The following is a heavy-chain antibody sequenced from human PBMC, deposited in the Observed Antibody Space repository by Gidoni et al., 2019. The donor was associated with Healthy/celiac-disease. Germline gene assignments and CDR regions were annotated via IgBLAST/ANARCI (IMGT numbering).Heavy chain of an antibody. J-gene: IGHJ6*02. CDR1: GFTFRSLA. CDR2: ISYDGSNK. Sequence: QVQLVESGGGVVQPGRSLLLSCAASGFTFRSLAMHWVRQAPGKGLRWVAVISYDGSNKYYADSVKGRFTISRDNSKNTLYLQMNSLRAEDTAVYYCARDLGDFWSGLPSYGMDVWGQGTTVTVSS. V-gene: IGHV3-30-3*01. CDR3: ARDLGDFWSGLPSYGMDV. D-gene: IGHD3-3*01.